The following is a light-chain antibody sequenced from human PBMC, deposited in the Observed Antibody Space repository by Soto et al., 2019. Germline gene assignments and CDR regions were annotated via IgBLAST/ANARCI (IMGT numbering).Light chain of an antibody. CDR3: SSYISSMTPHV. Sequence: QSALTQPPSVSGSPGQSVTISCSGGSSDVGSHKSVSWYKQAPGASPQLIISEVAGRPSGVPDRLSTSKSDNTASLTISGLQPEDEADYYCSSYISSMTPHVFGTGTKLTVL. CDR1: SSDVGSHKS. V-gene: IGLV2-18*02. J-gene: IGLJ1*01. CDR2: EVA.